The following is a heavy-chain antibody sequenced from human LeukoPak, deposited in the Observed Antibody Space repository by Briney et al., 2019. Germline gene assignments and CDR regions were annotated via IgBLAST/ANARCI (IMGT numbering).Heavy chain of an antibody. D-gene: IGHD3-9*01. J-gene: IGHJ6*03. Sequence: GGSLRLSCAASGFAFNNYGMHWVRQAPGKGLEWVAYIQNDGGKKYSADSVRGRFTISRDNSKNTLYLQMNSLRAEDTAVYYCARDRGQTGYYWSYYYYMDVWGIGTTVTVSS. CDR3: ARDRGQTGYYWSYYYYMDV. V-gene: IGHV3-30*02. CDR1: GFAFNNYG. CDR2: IQNDGGKK.